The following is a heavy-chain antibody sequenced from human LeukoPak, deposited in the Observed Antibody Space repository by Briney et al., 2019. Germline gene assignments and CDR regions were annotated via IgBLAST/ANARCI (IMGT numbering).Heavy chain of an antibody. CDR1: SGSISSYY. CDR3: TRGSIAYHYMAV. CDR2: IYYSGST. Sequence: SETLSLTCTVSSGSISSYYWSWIRQPPGKGLEWIGNIYYSGSTNYNPSLKSRVTISVDTSKNQFSLKLSSVTAADTAVYYCTRGSIAYHYMAVWSKGTTVTMSS. D-gene: IGHD3-22*01. J-gene: IGHJ6*03. V-gene: IGHV4-59*01.